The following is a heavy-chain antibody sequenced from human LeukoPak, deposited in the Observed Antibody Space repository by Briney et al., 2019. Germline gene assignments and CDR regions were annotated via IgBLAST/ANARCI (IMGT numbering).Heavy chain of an antibody. CDR2: INSDGSMT. CDR3: AKGSHGWTFDV. J-gene: IGHJ4*02. Sequence: GGSLRLSCAASGLSFSDNYMGWLRQPPGKGLEWLSYINSDGSMTKYTASVQGRFTISRHNAKRSLFLQMNNLRANDTARYYCAKGSHGWTFDVWGQGSQVTVSS. V-gene: IGHV3-11*01. D-gene: IGHD2-2*03. CDR1: GLSFSDNY.